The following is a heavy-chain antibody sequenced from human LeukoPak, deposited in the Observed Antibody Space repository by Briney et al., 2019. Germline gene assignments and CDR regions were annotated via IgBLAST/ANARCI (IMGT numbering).Heavy chain of an antibody. V-gene: IGHV4-4*07. D-gene: IGHD3-10*01. CDR1: GDSISGYY. CDR3: ARVVRGLHDY. Sequence: PSETLSLTCSVSGDSISGYYWSWIRQPAGKGLEWIGRIYTSGSTNYNPSLKSRVTMSVDTSKNQFSLNLSSATAADTAVYYCARVVRGLHDYWGQGTLVTVSS. CDR2: IYTSGST. J-gene: IGHJ4*02.